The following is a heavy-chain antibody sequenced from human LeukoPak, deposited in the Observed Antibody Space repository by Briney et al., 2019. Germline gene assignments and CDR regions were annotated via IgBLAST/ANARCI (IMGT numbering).Heavy chain of an antibody. J-gene: IGHJ4*02. V-gene: IGHV1-2*06. CDR3: ARLFIAARPDSAGFYFDY. D-gene: IGHD6-6*01. CDR2: INPNSGGT. CDR1: GYTFTGYY. Sequence: ASVKVSCKASGYTFTGYYMHWVRQAPGQGLEWMGRINPNSGGTNYAQKFQGRVTMTRDTSISTAYMELSRLRSDDTAVYYCARLFIAARPDSAGFYFDYWGQGTLVTVSS.